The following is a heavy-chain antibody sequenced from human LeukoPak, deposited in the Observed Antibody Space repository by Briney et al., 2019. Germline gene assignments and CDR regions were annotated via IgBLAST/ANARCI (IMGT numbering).Heavy chain of an antibody. V-gene: IGHV3-7*03. CDR3: AAVPGIIIAGYFAS. Sequence: GGSLRLSCAASGFTFSSYWMSWVRQAPGKGLEWVANIKQDGSEKYYVDSVKGRFTISRDNAKNTMILQMNNLRVEDTAVYYCAAVPGIIIAGYFASWGRGTLVAVSA. CDR2: IKQDGSEK. J-gene: IGHJ4*02. D-gene: IGHD3-10*02. CDR1: GFTFSSYW.